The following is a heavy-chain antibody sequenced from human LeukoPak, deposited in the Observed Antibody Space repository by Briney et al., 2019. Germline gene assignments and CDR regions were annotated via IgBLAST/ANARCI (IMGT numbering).Heavy chain of an antibody. CDR2: INPGGAST. CDR1: GYTFTSYY. V-gene: IGHV1-46*01. J-gene: IGHJ4*02. D-gene: IGHD2-15*01. CDR3: ARGRCGGGTCFDY. Sequence: ASVKVSCKASGYTFTSYYMHWVRRAPGQGLEWMGIINPGGASTTYAQKFQGRVTMTRDTSTSTVYMDLSSLRSEDTAVYFCARGRCGGGTCFDYWGQGTLVTVSS.